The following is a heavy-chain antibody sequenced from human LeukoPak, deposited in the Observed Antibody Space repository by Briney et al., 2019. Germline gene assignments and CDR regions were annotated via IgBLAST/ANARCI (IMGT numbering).Heavy chain of an antibody. V-gene: IGHV3-7*01. J-gene: IGHJ4*02. Sequence: GGSLRLSCAASGFSFSSSWMSWVRQPPGKGLEWVADLNPDGSATTYYVDSVKGRFTVSSDNAKNFLYLQMNNLRVEDTAIYYCARDRHYGALDYWGEGILVSVSS. CDR2: LNPDGSATT. D-gene: IGHD4-17*01. CDR3: ARDRHYGALDY. CDR1: GFSFSSSW.